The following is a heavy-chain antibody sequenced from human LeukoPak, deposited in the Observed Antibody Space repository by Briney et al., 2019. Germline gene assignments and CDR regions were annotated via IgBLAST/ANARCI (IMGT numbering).Heavy chain of an antibody. V-gene: IGHV3-21*01. Sequence: GGSLRLSCAASGFTFSSYTMSWVRQAPGKGLEWVSSFTSSSSSIYYADSMKGRFTISRDNAKNSLYLQLNSLRAEDTAVYYCARGWGFYYFDSWGQGTLVTVSS. D-gene: IGHD1-26*01. CDR1: GFTFSSYT. J-gene: IGHJ4*02. CDR2: FTSSSSSI. CDR3: ARGWGFYYFDS.